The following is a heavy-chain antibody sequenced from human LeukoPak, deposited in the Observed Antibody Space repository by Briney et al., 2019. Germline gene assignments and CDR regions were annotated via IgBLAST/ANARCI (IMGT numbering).Heavy chain of an antibody. Sequence: ASVKVSCKASGYTFTSYDINWVRQATGQGLEWMGWMNPNSGNTGHAQKFQGRVPMTRNTSISTAYMELSSLRSEDTAVYYCARGAGGPTYYYDSSGYSARYFDLWGRGTLVTVSS. CDR1: GYTFTSYD. V-gene: IGHV1-8*01. D-gene: IGHD3-22*01. J-gene: IGHJ2*01. CDR2: MNPNSGNT. CDR3: ARGAGGPTYYYDSSGYSARYFDL.